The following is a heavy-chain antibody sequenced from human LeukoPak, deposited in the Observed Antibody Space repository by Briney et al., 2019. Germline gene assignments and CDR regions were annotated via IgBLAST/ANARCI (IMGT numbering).Heavy chain of an antibody. Sequence: GGSLRLSCAASGFTFNKYGMSWVRQAPGKGLEWVATVLGSGFPTYYADSVQGRFTISRDNSKNTLYLQMNSLRAEDTAKYYCAKDPNGDYIGTFDIWGQGTMVIVS. D-gene: IGHD4-17*01. CDR3: AKDPNGDYIGTFDI. CDR1: GFTFNKYG. J-gene: IGHJ3*02. V-gene: IGHV3-23*01. CDR2: VLGSGFPT.